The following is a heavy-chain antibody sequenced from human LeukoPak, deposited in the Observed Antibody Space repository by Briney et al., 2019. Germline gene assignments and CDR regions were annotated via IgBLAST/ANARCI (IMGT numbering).Heavy chain of an antibody. CDR1: GFTFSSYA. CDR3: ARVYCSSTSCYGYMDV. V-gene: IGHV3-30*04. Sequence: GGSLRLSCAASGFTFSSYAMSWVRQAPGKGLEWVAVISYDGSNKYYADSVKGRFTISRDNSKNTLYLQMNSLRAEDTAVYYCARVYCSSTSCYGYMDVWGKGTTVTVSS. D-gene: IGHD2-2*01. J-gene: IGHJ6*03. CDR2: ISYDGSNK.